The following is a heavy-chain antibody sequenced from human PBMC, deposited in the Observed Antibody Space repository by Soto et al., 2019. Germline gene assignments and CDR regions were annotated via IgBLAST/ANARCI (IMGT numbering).Heavy chain of an antibody. Sequence: ASVKVSCKASGYTFTSYDINWVRQATGQGLEWMGWMNPNSGNTGYAQKFQGRVTMTRNTSISTAYMELSSLRSEDTAVYYCASRYRRPWWPQSYYYGMDVWGQGTTVTVSS. CDR2: MNPNSGNT. J-gene: IGHJ6*02. CDR1: GYTFTSYD. D-gene: IGHD2-8*02. V-gene: IGHV1-8*01. CDR3: ASRYRRPWWPQSYYYGMDV.